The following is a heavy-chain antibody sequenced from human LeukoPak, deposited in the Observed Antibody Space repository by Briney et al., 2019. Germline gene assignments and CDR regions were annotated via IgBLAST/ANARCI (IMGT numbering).Heavy chain of an antibody. J-gene: IGHJ4*02. Sequence: SETLSLTCAVSGYSISSGYYWGWIRQPPGKGLEWIGSIYHSGSTYYNPSLKSRVTISVDTSENQFSLKLSSVTAADTAVYYCARGEQQLAIDYWGQGTLVTVSS. D-gene: IGHD6-13*01. CDR1: GYSISSGYY. CDR3: ARGEQQLAIDY. CDR2: IYHSGST. V-gene: IGHV4-38-2*01.